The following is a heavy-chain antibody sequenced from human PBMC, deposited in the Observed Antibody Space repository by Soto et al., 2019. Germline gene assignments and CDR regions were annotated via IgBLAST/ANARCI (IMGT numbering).Heavy chain of an antibody. V-gene: IGHV1-69*12. J-gene: IGHJ6*02. CDR3: ARGGEMATVYYYGMDV. D-gene: IGHD3-10*01. Sequence: QVQLVQSGAEVKKPGSSEKVSCKASGGTFSSYAISWVRQAPGQGLEWMGGIIPIFGTANYAQKFQGRVTITADESTRNAYMELSSLRSEDTAVYYCARGGEMATVYYYGMDVWGQGTTVTVSS. CDR2: IIPIFGTA. CDR1: GGTFSSYA.